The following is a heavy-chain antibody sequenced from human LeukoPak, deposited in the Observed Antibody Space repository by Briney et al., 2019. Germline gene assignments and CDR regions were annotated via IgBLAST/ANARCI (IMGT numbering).Heavy chain of an antibody. J-gene: IGHJ6*02. CDR3: ARRRVAVAGTGGYYYYYGMDV. CDR2: INWNGGST. Sequence: AGGSLRLSCAASGFTFDDYGMSWVRQAPGKGLEWVSGINWNGGSTGYADSVKGRFTISRDNAKNSLYLQMNSLRAEDTAVYYCARRRVAVAGTGGYYYYYGMDVWGQGTTVTVSS. D-gene: IGHD6-19*01. V-gene: IGHV3-20*04. CDR1: GFTFDDYG.